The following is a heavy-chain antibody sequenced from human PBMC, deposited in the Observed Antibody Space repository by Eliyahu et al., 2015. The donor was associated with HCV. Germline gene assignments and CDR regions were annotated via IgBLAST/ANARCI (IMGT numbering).Heavy chain of an antibody. Sequence: QVQLQESGPGLXKPSETLSLTCPVSGVSISXYYWSWIRQPPGKGPEWIGYVYGSGSTNYNPSLKSRVTISGDTSKNQISLKLTSVTAADTALYYCAGNPHRNLWYPLXDYWGQGIXVTVSS. J-gene: IGHJ4*02. CDR2: VYGSGST. V-gene: IGHV4-59*01. D-gene: IGHD6-13*01. CDR1: GVSISXYY. CDR3: AGNPHRNLWYPLXDY.